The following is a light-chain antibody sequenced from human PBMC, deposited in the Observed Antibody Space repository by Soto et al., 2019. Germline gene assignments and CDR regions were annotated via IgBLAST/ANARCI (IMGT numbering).Light chain of an antibody. J-gene: IGKJ4*01. CDR3: QQHGASIT. V-gene: IGKV3-15*01. CDR1: QSVSSS. Sequence: EIVVTQSPATLSVSPGERVTLSCRASQSVSSSLAWYQQRPGQAPRLLIYDTSTRAPGIAARFSGSGSGTEFTLTISSLQSEDVAVYYCQQHGASITFGGGTRVENK. CDR2: DTS.